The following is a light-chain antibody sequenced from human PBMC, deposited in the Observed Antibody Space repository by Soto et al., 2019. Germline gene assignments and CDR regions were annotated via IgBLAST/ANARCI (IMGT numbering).Light chain of an antibody. CDR3: PQLKSYPLT. Sequence: DIRVSLSPVALSSSKEDRVNITCRASQGINTDLAWYQQKPGKAPKSLIYSASSLQRGVPSRFSGSGSGTEFTLTVSSLQAEDFATYYCPQLKSYPLTFGGVTKL. CDR1: QGINTD. CDR2: SAS. J-gene: IGKJ4*01. V-gene: IGKV1-9*01.